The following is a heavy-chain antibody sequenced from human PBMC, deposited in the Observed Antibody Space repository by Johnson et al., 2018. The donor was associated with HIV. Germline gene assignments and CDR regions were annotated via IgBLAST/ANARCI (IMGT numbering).Heavy chain of an antibody. CDR1: GFTFDDYA. CDR3: ASLPLRYRSWDDI. Sequence: EVQLVESGGGLVQPGRSLRLSCAASGFTFDDYAMHWVRQAPGKGLEWVSGISWNSGSIGYADSVKGRFTISRDNSRNTLYLQMNSLRAEDTAVYYCASLPLRYRSWDDIWGQGTMVTVSS. CDR2: ISWNSGSI. V-gene: IGHV3-9*01. D-gene: IGHD3-9*01. J-gene: IGHJ3*02.